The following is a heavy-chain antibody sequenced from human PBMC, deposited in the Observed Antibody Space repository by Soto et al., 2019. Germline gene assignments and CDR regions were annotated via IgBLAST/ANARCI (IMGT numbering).Heavy chain of an antibody. D-gene: IGHD3-22*01. CDR2: MNPSGSST. CDR3: ARDRSGFRWFDA. Sequence: QVQLVQSGAEVKKPGASVKVSCKASGYTLTTDYMHWVRQAPGQGLEWMAIMNPSGSSTSYAQKVHDRLTVTRDTYTRTVYMGLRSLRSEDTAIYYCARDRSGFRWFDAWGQGTLVTVSS. CDR1: GYTLTTDY. J-gene: IGHJ5*02. V-gene: IGHV1-46*01.